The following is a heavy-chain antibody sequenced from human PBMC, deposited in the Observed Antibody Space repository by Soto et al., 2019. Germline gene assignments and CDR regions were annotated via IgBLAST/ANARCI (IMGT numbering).Heavy chain of an antibody. D-gene: IGHD6-19*01. V-gene: IGHV4-4*02. J-gene: IGHJ5*02. CDR1: GCSISSSNW. CDR3: ARYLKISIAVGGWFDP. Sequence: PSETLSLTCAFSGCSISSSNWWSWVRQPPGKGLEWIGEIYHSGSTNYNPSLKSRVTISVDKSKNQFSLKLSSVTAADTAVYYCARYLKISIAVGGWFDPWGQGTLVTVSS. CDR2: IYHSGST.